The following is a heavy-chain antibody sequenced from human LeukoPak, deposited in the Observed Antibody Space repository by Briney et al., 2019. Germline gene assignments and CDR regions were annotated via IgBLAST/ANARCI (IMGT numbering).Heavy chain of an antibody. CDR3: AREGSSGWYAIDY. Sequence: AGGSLRLSCAASGFTFSSYDMNWVRQAPGKGLEWVSYISSSSSTIYYADSVKGRFTISRDNAKNSLYLQMNSLRAEDTAVYYCAREGSSGWYAIDYWGQGTLVTVSS. J-gene: IGHJ4*02. D-gene: IGHD6-19*01. V-gene: IGHV3-48*04. CDR2: ISSSSSTI. CDR1: GFTFSSYD.